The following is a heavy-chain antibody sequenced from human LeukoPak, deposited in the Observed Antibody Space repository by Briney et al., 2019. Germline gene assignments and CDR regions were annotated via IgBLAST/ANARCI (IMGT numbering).Heavy chain of an antibody. Sequence: PGGSLRLSCAASGFTFSSYGMHRVRQAPGKGLEWVAFIRYDGSNKYYADSVKGRFTISRDNSKNTLYLQMNSLRAEDTAVYYCAKGQYYYDSSGQTSFDYWGQGALVTVSS. CDR1: GFTFSSYG. J-gene: IGHJ4*02. D-gene: IGHD3-22*01. CDR2: IRYDGSNK. CDR3: AKGQYYYDSSGQTSFDY. V-gene: IGHV3-30*02.